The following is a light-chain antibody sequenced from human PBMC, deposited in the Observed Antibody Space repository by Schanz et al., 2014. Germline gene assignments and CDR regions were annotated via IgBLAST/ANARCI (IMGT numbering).Light chain of an antibody. CDR1: RSVDAY. J-gene: IGKJ3*01. CDR3: QQSYSTPVFT. V-gene: IGKV1-39*01. Sequence: DIQLTQSPSSLSASIGDTVTITCRASRSVDAYLNWYQQKPGKPPKLLISAVSNLQSGVPSRFSGSGSGTDFTLTISGLQPEDFATYICQQSYSTPVFTFGPGTTVDIK. CDR2: AVS.